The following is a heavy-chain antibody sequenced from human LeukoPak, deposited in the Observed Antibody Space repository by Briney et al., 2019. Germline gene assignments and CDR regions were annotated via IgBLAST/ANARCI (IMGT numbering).Heavy chain of an antibody. D-gene: IGHD5-18*01. CDR3: ARTTEGGYTYDYFYYYYMDV. CDR1: GGSISSYY. CDR2: IYYSGST. V-gene: IGHV4-59*01. J-gene: IGHJ6*03. Sequence: PSETLSLTCTVSGGSISSYYWSWIRQPPGKGLEWIGDIYYSGSTNYKSSLKSRVTISVDTSKNQFSLKLSSVTAADTAVYYCARTTEGGYTYDYFYYYYMDVWGKGTTVTISS.